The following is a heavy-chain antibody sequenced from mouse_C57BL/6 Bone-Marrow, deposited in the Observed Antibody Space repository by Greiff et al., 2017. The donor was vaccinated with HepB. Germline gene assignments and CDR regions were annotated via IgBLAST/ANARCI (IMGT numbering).Heavy chain of an antibody. CDR3: ARYYHYYGSSFPYYFDY. CDR1: GYTFTSYW. CDR2: IYPGSGST. J-gene: IGHJ2*01. Sequence: QVQLQQSGAELVKPGASVKMSCKASGYTFTSYWITWVKQRPGQGLEWIGDIYPGSGSTNYNEKFKSKATLTVDTSSSTAYMQLSSLTSEDSAVYYCARYYHYYGSSFPYYFDYWGQGTTLTVSS. D-gene: IGHD1-1*01. V-gene: IGHV1-55*01.